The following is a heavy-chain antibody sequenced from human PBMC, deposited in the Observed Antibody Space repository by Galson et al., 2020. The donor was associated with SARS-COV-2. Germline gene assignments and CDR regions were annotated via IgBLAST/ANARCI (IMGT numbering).Heavy chain of an antibody. CDR1: GYTFSDYG. J-gene: IGHJ3*02. D-gene: IGHD3-22*01. Sequence: ASVKVSCKASGYTFSDYGITWVRQAPGQGLEWMGWISPYSYNTNYAQHFQGRVTMTTDTYTSTAYMELRSVRSDDTAVYYCAREWTYYDSSGFYGVGFDIWGQGTMVTVSS. V-gene: IGHV1-18*01. CDR3: AREWTYYDSSGFYGVGFDI. CDR2: ISPYSYNT.